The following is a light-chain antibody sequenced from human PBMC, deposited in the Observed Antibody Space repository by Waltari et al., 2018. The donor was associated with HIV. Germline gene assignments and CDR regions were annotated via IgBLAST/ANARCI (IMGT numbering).Light chain of an antibody. J-gene: IGLJ1*01. CDR2: EVN. Sequence: QSALTQPPSASGSPGQYVTIFCTGTSSDVGGYNYVSWYQQHPDKAPKLIIFEVNKRPSGVPDRFSGSKSGNTASLTVSGLQAEDEADYYCSSYAGSDSPYVFGSGTTVTVL. V-gene: IGLV2-8*01. CDR3: SSYAGSDSPYV. CDR1: SSDVGGYNY.